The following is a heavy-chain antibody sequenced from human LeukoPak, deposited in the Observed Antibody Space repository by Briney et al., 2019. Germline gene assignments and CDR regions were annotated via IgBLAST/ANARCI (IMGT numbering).Heavy chain of an antibody. CDR1: GFTVSSNY. CDR2: IYSGGST. Sequence: PGGSLRLSCAASGFTVSSNYRSWVRQAPGKGLEWVSVIYSGGSTYYADSVKGRFTISRDNSKNTLYLQMNSLRAEDTAVYYSARVKQWLVHDAFDIWGQGTMVTVSS. V-gene: IGHV3-53*01. D-gene: IGHD6-19*01. CDR3: ARVKQWLVHDAFDI. J-gene: IGHJ3*02.